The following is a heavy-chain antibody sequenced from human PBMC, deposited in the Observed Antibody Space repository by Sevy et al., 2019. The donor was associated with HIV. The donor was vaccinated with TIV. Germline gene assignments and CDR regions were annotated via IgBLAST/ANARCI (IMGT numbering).Heavy chain of an antibody. D-gene: IGHD2-15*01. CDR2: ISYDGSNK. CDR1: GFTFSSYA. J-gene: IGHJ6*02. Sequence: GGSLRLSCAASGFTFSSYAMHWVRQAPGKGLEWVAVISYDGSNKYYADSVKGRFTISRDNSKNTLYLQMNSLRAEDTAVYYCARDRGYCSGGSCYFHDYYYGMDVWGQGTMVTVSS. CDR3: ARDRGYCSGGSCYFHDYYYGMDV. V-gene: IGHV3-30-3*01.